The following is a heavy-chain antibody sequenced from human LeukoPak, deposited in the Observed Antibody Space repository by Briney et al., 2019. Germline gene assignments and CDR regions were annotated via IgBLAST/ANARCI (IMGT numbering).Heavy chain of an antibody. V-gene: IGHV3-30-3*01. J-gene: IGHJ4*02. CDR3: ARVLNYYDSSGYYFSY. D-gene: IGHD3-22*01. CDR1: GFTFSYYT. Sequence: PGGSLRLSCAASGFTFSYYTMHWVRQAPGEGLEWVAVISYDGSNKYYADSVKGRFTISRDNSKNTLYLQMNSLRAEDTAVYYCARVLNYYDSSGYYFSYWGQGTLVTVSS. CDR2: ISYDGSNK.